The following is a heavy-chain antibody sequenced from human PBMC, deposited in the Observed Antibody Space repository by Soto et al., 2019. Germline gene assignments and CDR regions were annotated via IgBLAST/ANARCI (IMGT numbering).Heavy chain of an antibody. V-gene: IGHV5-51*01. Sequence: GESLKISCKGSGYSFTSYWIGWVRQMPGKGLEWMGIIYPGDSDTRYSPSFQGQVTISADKSISTAYLQWSGLKASDTAMYYCARHFASPAGPYGMDVWGQGTTVTVSS. CDR1: GYSFTSYW. CDR3: ARHFASPAGPYGMDV. D-gene: IGHD2-2*01. J-gene: IGHJ6*02. CDR2: IYPGDSDT.